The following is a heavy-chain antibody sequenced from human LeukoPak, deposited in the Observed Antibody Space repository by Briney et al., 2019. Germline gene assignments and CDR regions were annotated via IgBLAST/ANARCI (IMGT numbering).Heavy chain of an antibody. V-gene: IGHV1-8*01. CDR2: MNPNSGNT. CDR3: ARWTPSKLVAAIWEDPAFDY. CDR1: GYTFTSYD. Sequence: ASVKVSCKASGYTFTSYDINWVRQATGQGPEWMGWMNPNSGNTGYAQKFQGRVTMTRNTSISTAYMELSSLRSEDTAVYYCARWTPSKLVAAIWEDPAFDYWGQGTLVTVSS. D-gene: IGHD5-12*01. J-gene: IGHJ4*02.